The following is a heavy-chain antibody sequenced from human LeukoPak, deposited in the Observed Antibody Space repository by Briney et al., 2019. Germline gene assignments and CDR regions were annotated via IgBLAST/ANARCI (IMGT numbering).Heavy chain of an antibody. J-gene: IGHJ4*02. Sequence: ASVKVSCKASGYTFTGYYMHWVRQAPGQGLEWMGWINPNSGGTNYAQKFQGGVTMTRDTSISTAYMELSRLRSDDTAVYYCARDNGDYGDFDYWGQGTLVTVSS. CDR3: ARDNGDYGDFDY. CDR2: INPNSGGT. D-gene: IGHD4-17*01. V-gene: IGHV1-2*02. CDR1: GYTFTGYY.